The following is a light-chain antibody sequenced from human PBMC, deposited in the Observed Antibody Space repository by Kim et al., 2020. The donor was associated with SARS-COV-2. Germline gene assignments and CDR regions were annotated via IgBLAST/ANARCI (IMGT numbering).Light chain of an antibody. CDR2: GAS. J-gene: IGKJ1*01. CDR1: QSVSSNY. CDR3: QQYSSSQAT. Sequence: EIVLTQSPGTLSLSPGERATLSCMASQSVSSNYLAWYQQKPGQAPRLLIYGASSRATGIPDRFSGSGSGTDFTLTITRLEPEDFAVYYCQQYSSSQATFGQGTKVDIK. V-gene: IGKV3-20*01.